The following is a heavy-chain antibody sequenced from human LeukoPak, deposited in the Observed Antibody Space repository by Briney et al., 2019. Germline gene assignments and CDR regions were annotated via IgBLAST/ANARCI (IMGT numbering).Heavy chain of an antibody. V-gene: IGHV1-18*01. CDR1: GYTFTSYG. D-gene: IGHD1-26*01. CDR3: ARVAGSYLFHAFDI. J-gene: IGHJ3*02. Sequence: ASVKVSCKASGYTFTSYGISWVRQAPGQGLEWMGWITAYNGNTNYAQKLQGRVTMTTDTSTSTAYMELRSLRSDDTAVYYCARVAGSYLFHAFDIWGQGTMVTVSS. CDR2: ITAYNGNT.